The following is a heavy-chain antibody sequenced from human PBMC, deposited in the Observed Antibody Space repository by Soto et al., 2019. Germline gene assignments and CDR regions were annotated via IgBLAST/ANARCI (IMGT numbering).Heavy chain of an antibody. CDR1: GYTFTSYG. D-gene: IGHD1-1*01. V-gene: IGHV1-18*01. CDR2: ISAHNGNT. CDR3: ARGRYGDY. J-gene: IGHJ4*02. Sequence: QVHLVQSGAEVKKPGASVKVSCKGSGYTFTSYGITWVRQAPGQGLEWMGWISAHNGNTDYAQKLQGRVTVTRDTSTSTAYMELRSLRSDDTGVNYCARGRYGDYWGQGALVTVSS.